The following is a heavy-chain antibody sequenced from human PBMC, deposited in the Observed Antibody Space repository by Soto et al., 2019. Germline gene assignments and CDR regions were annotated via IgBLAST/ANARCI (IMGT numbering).Heavy chain of an antibody. CDR1: GGSVSSGSYY. D-gene: IGHD3-10*01. CDR2: IYYSGST. Sequence: LSLTCTVSGGSVSSGSYYWSWIRQPPGKGLEWIGYIYYSGSTNYNPSLKSRVTISVDTSKNQFSLKLSSVTAADTAVYYCARGVKGVTMVLVSRAKYGMDVWGQGTTVTAP. CDR3: ARGVKGVTMVLVSRAKYGMDV. V-gene: IGHV4-61*01. J-gene: IGHJ6*02.